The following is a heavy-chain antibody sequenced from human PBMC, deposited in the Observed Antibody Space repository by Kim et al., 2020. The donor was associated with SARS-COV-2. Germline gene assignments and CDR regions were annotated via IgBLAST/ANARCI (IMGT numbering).Heavy chain of an antibody. D-gene: IGHD2-2*01. Sequence: YADSVKGRFTISRDNSKNTLYLQMNSLRAEDTAVYYCAREPDPNYYYGMDVWGQGTTVTVSS. V-gene: IGHV3-33*01. J-gene: IGHJ6*02. CDR3: AREPDPNYYYGMDV.